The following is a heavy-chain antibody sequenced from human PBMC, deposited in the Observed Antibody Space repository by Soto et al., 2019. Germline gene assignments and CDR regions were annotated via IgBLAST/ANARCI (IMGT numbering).Heavy chain of an antibody. J-gene: IGHJ4*02. V-gene: IGHV3-64D*06. CDR3: VPLVRWLQFDY. Sequence: GGSLTLSCSASGFTFSSYAMHWVRQAPGKGLEYVSAISSNGGSTYYADSVKGRFTISRDNSKNTLYLQMSSLRAEDTAVYYCVPLVRWLQFDYWGQGTLVTVSS. D-gene: IGHD5-12*01. CDR2: ISSNGGST. CDR1: GFTFSSYA.